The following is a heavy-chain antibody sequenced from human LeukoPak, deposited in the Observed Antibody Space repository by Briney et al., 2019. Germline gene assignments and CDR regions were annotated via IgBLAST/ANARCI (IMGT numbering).Heavy chain of an antibody. Sequence: SETLSLTCTVSGGSISSYYWSWIRQPPGKGLEWIGYIYYSGSTNYNPSLKSRVTISVDTSKNQFSLKLSSVTAADTAVYYCARGGGVDTLGPFDYWGQGTLVTVSS. CDR2: IYYSGST. J-gene: IGHJ4*02. CDR1: GGSISSYY. D-gene: IGHD5-18*01. CDR3: ARGGGVDTLGPFDY. V-gene: IGHV4-59*01.